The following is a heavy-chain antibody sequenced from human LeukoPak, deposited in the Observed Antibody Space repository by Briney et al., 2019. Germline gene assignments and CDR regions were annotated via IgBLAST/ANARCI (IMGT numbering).Heavy chain of an antibody. CDR1: GGSISSGDYY. CDR2: IYYSGST. Sequence: SETLSLTCTVSGGSISSGDYYWSWIRQPPGKGLEWIGYIYYSGSTYYNPSLKRRVTISVDTSKNQFSLKLSSVTAADTAVYYWARDTVITFGYYFGMDVGGRGPTVTASS. V-gene: IGHV4-30-4*01. J-gene: IGHJ6*02. CDR3: ARDTVITFGYYFGMDV. D-gene: IGHD3-16*01.